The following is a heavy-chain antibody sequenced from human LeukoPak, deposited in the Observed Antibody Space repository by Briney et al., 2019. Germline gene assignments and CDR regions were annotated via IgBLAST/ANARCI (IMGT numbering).Heavy chain of an antibody. D-gene: IGHD3-22*01. CDR2: IYYSGST. V-gene: IGHV4-39*07. J-gene: IGHJ4*02. Sequence: PSETLSLTCTVSGGSISSSSYYWGWIRQPPGKGLEWIGSIYYSGSTYYNPSLKGRVTISVDTSKNQFSLKLSSVTAADTAVYYCARDSGTRYGDHYYDSSGLDYWGQGTLVTVSS. CDR3: ARDSGTRYGDHYYDSSGLDY. CDR1: GGSISSSSYY.